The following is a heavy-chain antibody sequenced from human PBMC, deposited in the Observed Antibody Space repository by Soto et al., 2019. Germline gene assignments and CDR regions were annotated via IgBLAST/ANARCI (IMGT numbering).Heavy chain of an antibody. Sequence: ASVKVSCKASGDTFTDYYIHWVRQDPGQRLEWMGTVNPSGGHTTYAQHFLGRVTMTRDTSTSTLYMELTSLTSDDTAIYYCARGGHVVVVTAALDYWGQGTLVTVSS. CDR3: ARGGHVVVVTAALDY. CDR1: GDTFTDYY. CDR2: VNPSGGHT. V-gene: IGHV1-46*01. D-gene: IGHD2-21*02. J-gene: IGHJ4*02.